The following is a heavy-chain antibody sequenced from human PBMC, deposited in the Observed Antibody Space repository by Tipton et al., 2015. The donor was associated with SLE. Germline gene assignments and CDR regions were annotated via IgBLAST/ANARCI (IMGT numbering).Heavy chain of an antibody. D-gene: IGHD2-15*01. Sequence: LRLSCTVSGGSISSHYWSWIRQAPGKGLEWIGYISYSETTNLNPSLKSRVTISVDTSKNQFSLKLRSVTAADTAVYYCAGAWQGYCSGGTCYVLDYWGQGTLVTVSS. CDR3: AGAWQGYCSGGTCYVLDY. CDR2: ISYSETT. V-gene: IGHV4-59*11. CDR1: GGSISSHY. J-gene: IGHJ4*02.